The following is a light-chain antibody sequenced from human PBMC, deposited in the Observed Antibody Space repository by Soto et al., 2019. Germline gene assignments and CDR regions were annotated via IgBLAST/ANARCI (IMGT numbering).Light chain of an antibody. CDR1: SSNIGSNT. V-gene: IGLV1-44*01. CDR3: SAWDDSLKGRV. J-gene: IGLJ3*02. CDR2: SNN. Sequence: QLVLTQPPSASGTPGQRVTISCSGSSSNIGSNTVNWYQHLPGTAPKLLIYSNNQRPSGVPDRFSGSKSGTSASLAISGLQSEDEADYYCSAWDDSLKGRVFGGGTKVTVL.